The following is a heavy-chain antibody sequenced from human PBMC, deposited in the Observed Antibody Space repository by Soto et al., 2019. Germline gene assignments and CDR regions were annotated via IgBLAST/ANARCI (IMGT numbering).Heavy chain of an antibody. V-gene: IGHV3-23*01. Sequence: GGSLQLASASSGFTFSSYAISWVRQAPGKGLEWVSAISGSGGSTYYADSVKGRFTISRDNSKNTLYLQMNSLRAEDTAVYYCAKDPDAAVRYNWFDPWGQGTLVPVSS. CDR2: ISGSGGST. CDR3: AKDPDAAVRYNWFDP. CDR1: GFTFSSYA. J-gene: IGHJ5*02. D-gene: IGHD6-13*01.